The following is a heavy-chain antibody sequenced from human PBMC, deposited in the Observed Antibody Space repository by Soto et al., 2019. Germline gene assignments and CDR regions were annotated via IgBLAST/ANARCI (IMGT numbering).Heavy chain of an antibody. CDR1: GYTFTSYD. CDR3: ARAPSSITMVRGDHYSGMDV. D-gene: IGHD3-10*01. J-gene: IGHJ6*02. Sequence: ASVKVSCKASGYTFTSYDINWVRQATGQGLEWMGWMNPNSGNTGYAQKFQGRVTMTRNTSISTAYMELSSLRSEDTAVYYCARAPSSITMVRGDHYSGMDVWGQGTTVTVS. V-gene: IGHV1-8*01. CDR2: MNPNSGNT.